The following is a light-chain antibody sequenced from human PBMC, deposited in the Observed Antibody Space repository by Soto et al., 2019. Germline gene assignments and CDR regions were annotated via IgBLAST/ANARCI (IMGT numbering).Light chain of an antibody. V-gene: IGKV1-33*01. Sequence: DIQMTQSPSSLSASVGDRVTITCQASQDISNYLNWYQQKPGKAPNLLIFDASNLQRGVPSRFSGSGSGTDFTFPITSLPPQDIATYYCLQQDTHPFTFGPGTKVDI. CDR3: LQQDTHPFT. CDR2: DAS. J-gene: IGKJ3*01. CDR1: QDISNY.